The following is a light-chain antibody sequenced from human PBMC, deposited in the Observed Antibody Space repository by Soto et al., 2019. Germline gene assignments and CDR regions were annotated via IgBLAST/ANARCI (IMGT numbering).Light chain of an antibody. Sequence: QSVLTQPPSASGSPGQSVTISCTGTSSDVGGYNHVSWYQHYPGKAPKLMIYEVNERPSGVPDRFSGSKSGNTASLTVSGLQAEDEADYYCSSYAGSNNPLVFGTGTKVPS. CDR2: EVN. J-gene: IGLJ1*01. CDR1: SSDVGGYNH. CDR3: SSYAGSNNPLV. V-gene: IGLV2-8*01.